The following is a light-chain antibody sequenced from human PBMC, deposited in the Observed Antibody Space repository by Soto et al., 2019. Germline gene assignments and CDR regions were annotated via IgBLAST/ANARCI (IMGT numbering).Light chain of an antibody. CDR1: QSISIN. CDR2: GAS. Sequence: EIVGSQAAGRRCRSLGERATLSCRAVQSISINYLAWYQQKPGQPPRLLIYGASSRGTGITARFSGSGSGTEFTLTISSLQSEDFAVYYCQQYNNWPSWTFGQGTKVDIK. CDR3: QQYNNWPSWT. J-gene: IGKJ1*01. V-gene: IGKV3-15*01.